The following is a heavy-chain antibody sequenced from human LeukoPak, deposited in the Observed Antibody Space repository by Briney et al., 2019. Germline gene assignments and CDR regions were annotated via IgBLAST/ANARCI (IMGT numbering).Heavy chain of an antibody. CDR2: IDYTGTT. V-gene: IGHV4-59*08. CDR1: GGSIGTYY. Sequence: PSETLSLTCIVSGGSIGTYYWTWIRQPPGKGLEWIGYIDYTGTTKCNPSLKSRATLSEDMLKNQFSLKLTSVSAADTAVYYCARQNDFMVVPVDWGQGTLVTVSS. J-gene: IGHJ4*02. CDR3: ARQNDFMVVPVD. D-gene: IGHD2-2*01.